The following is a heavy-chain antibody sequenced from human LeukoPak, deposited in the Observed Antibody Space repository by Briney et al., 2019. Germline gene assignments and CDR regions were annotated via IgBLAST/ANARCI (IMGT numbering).Heavy chain of an antibody. CDR3: ASYSRNRLDWFDP. CDR1: GGSFSGCY. V-gene: IGHV4-34*01. Sequence: SETLSLTCAVYGGSFSGCYWSWIRQPPGKGLEWIGEINHSGSTNYNPSLKSRVTISVDTSKNQFSLKLSSVTAADTAVYYCASYSRNRLDWFDPWGQGTLVTVSS. D-gene: IGHD2-21*01. J-gene: IGHJ5*02. CDR2: INHSGST.